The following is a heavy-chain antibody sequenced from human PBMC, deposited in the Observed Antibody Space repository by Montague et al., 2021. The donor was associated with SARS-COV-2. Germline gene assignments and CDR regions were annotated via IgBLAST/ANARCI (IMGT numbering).Heavy chain of an antibody. D-gene: IGHD3-10*01. J-gene: IGHJ6*02. CDR3: ARGHYYGRKDYYYGVDV. CDR1: GDSISGYY. CDR2: IYYTGST. V-gene: IGHV4-59*13. Sequence: SETLSLTCTVSGDSISGYYWSWIRQPTGKGLAWVGYIYYTGSTNYNPSLESRVTISLDTSKNQFSLKLSSVTAADTAVYYCARGHYYGRKDYYYGVDVWGQGTTVTVSS.